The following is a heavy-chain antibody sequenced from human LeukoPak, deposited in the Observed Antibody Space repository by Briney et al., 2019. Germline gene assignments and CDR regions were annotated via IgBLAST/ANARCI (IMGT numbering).Heavy chain of an antibody. Sequence: PSETLSLTCAVSGDSISTGGYSWNWIRQPPGKGLEWIGYIYHSGSTYYNPSLKSRVTMSIDRSKNQFSLKLSSVTAADTAVYYCARAPNYFDSSGYSVRWFDPWGQGTLVTVSS. D-gene: IGHD3-22*01. CDR3: ARAPNYFDSSGYSVRWFDP. CDR2: IYHSGST. J-gene: IGHJ5*02. V-gene: IGHV4-30-2*01. CDR1: GDSISTGGYS.